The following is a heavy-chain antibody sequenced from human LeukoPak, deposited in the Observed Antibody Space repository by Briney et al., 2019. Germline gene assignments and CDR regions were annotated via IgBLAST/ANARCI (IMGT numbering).Heavy chain of an antibody. CDR1: GFTFSVYY. J-gene: IGHJ6*02. CDR3: ARDVSDYYDSSGYYYYYGMDV. V-gene: IGHV3-11*01. D-gene: IGHD3-22*01. CDR2: ISSSGSNI. Sequence: PGGSLRLSCAASGFTFSVYYMSWIRQAPGKGLEWVSYISSSGSNIYYADSVKGRFTISRDNAKNSLYLQMNSLRAEDTAVYYCARDVSDYYDSSGYYYYYGMDVWGQGTTVTVSS.